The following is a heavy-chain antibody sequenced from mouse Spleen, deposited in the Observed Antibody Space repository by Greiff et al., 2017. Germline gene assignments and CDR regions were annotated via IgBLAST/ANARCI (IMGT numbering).Heavy chain of an antibody. J-gene: IGHJ4*01. V-gene: IGHV1S81*02. Sequence: VKLMESGAELVKPGASVKLSCKASGYTFTSYYMYWVKQRPGQGLEWIGEINPSNGGTNFNEKFKSKATLTVDKSSSTAYMQLSSLTSEDSAVYYCTRSLLTGYYAMDYWGQGTSVTVSS. D-gene: IGHD4-1*01. CDR1: GYTFTSYY. CDR3: TRSLLTGYYAMDY. CDR2: INPSNGGT.